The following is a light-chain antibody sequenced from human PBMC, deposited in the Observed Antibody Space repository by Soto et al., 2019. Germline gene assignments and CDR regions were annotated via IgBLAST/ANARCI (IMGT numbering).Light chain of an antibody. CDR2: EVN. J-gene: IGLJ1*01. CDR3: SSLSTTSTPIF. Sequence: QCVLSQPASMSWAPGQSINIPCTGASSDIGLYNYVSWYQHHPGKAPKLLISEVNVRPSGLSDRFSASKAGNTASLTISGLQPEDEAYYYCSSLSTTSTPIFFGSGTKVTVL. CDR1: SSDIGLYNY. V-gene: IGLV2-14*01.